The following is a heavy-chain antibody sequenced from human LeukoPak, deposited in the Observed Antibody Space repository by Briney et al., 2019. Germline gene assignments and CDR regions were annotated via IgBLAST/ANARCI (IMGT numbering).Heavy chain of an antibody. CDR3: ASRHSKQQPYYYYMDI. CDR2: IYSNGDT. CDR1: GDSISSGSYY. Sequence: SQTLSLTCTVSGDSISSGSYYWSWIRQPAGKGLEWIGRIYSNGDTKFNPSLKSRVTISLDTSKNQFSLKLSTATAADTAVYYCASRHSKQQPYYYYMDIWGKGTTVTVSS. D-gene: IGHD6-13*01. V-gene: IGHV4-61*02. J-gene: IGHJ6*03.